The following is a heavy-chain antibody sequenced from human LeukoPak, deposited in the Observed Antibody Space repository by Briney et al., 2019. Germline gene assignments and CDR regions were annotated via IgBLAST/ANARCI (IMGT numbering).Heavy chain of an antibody. Sequence: VASVKVSCKVFGSTLTQLSMHWVRQAPGKGLEWMGGFDPEADETIYAQNFYGRVTVTDDTISDTTYMELSSLTSEDTAVYYCATAAEIYYYDTGGIWGQGTMVTVSS. CDR2: FDPEADET. V-gene: IGHV1-24*01. D-gene: IGHD3-22*01. CDR3: ATAAEIYYYDTGGI. CDR1: GSTLTQLS. J-gene: IGHJ3*02.